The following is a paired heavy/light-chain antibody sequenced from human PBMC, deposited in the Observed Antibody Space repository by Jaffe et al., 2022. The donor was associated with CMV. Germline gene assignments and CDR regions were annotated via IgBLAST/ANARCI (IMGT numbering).Heavy chain of an antibody. J-gene: IGHJ5*02. CDR1: GFTFSDYY. CDR2: ISSSGSTI. CDR3: ASSIVVVAGGFDP. V-gene: IGHV3-11*01. Sequence: QVQLVESGGGLVKPGGSLRLSCAASGFTFSDYYMSWIRQAPGKGLEWVSYISSSGSTIYYADSVKGRFTISRDNAKNSLYLQMNSLRAEDTAVYYCASSIVVVAGGFDPWGQGTLVTVSS. D-gene: IGHD2-15*01.
Light chain of an antibody. V-gene: IGKV3-15*01. Sequence: EIVMTQSPATLSVSPGERATLSCRASQSVSSNLAWYQQKPGQAPRLLIYGASTRATGIPARFSGSGSGTEFTLTISSLQSEDFAVYYCQQYNNWPLHTFGQGTKLEIK. CDR1: QSVSSN. CDR2: GAS. J-gene: IGKJ2*01. CDR3: QQYNNWPLHT.